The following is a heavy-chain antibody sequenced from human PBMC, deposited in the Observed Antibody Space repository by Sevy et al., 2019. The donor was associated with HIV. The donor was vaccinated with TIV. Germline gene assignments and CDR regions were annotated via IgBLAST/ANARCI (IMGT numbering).Heavy chain of an antibody. D-gene: IGHD3-16*01. CDR1: GFTFSTYS. Sequence: GGSLRLSCAASGFTFSTYSMNWVRQAPGKGLEWVSTISSTSAYIYYADSVKGRFTISRDNAENSLYLQMNSLRADDTAVYYCARDGVMGSYWGQGTLVTVSS. V-gene: IGHV3-21*01. J-gene: IGHJ4*02. CDR2: ISSTSAYI. CDR3: ARDGVMGSY.